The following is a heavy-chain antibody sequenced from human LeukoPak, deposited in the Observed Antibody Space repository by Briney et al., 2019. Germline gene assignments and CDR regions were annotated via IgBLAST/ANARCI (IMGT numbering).Heavy chain of an antibody. CDR3: ARGACRSTGCYNMFFDY. J-gene: IGHJ4*02. CDR1: GGSISSGGYY. CDR2: IYYSGST. Sequence: SETLSLTCTVSGGSISSGGYYWSWIRQHPGMGLEWIGYIYYSGSTYYNPSLKSRVTISVDTSKNQFSLKLSSVTAADTAVYYCARGACRSTGCYNMFFDYWGQGTLVTVSS. D-gene: IGHD2-2*02. V-gene: IGHV4-31*03.